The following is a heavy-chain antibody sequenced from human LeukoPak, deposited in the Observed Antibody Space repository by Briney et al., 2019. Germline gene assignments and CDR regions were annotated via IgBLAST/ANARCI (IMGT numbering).Heavy chain of an antibody. J-gene: IGHJ5*02. CDR3: ARDHDDFWSGYGANWFDP. V-gene: IGHV1-69*04. CDR2: IIPILGIA. Sequence: GSSVKVSCKASGGTFSSYAISWVRQAPGQGLEWMGRIIPILGIANYAQKFQGRVTITADKSTSTAYMELRSLRSDDTAVYYCARDHDDFWSGYGANWFDPWGQGTLVTVSS. D-gene: IGHD3-3*01. CDR1: GGTFSSYA.